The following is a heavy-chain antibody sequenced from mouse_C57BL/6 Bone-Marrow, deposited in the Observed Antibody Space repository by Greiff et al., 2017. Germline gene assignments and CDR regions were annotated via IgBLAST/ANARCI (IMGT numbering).Heavy chain of an antibody. Sequence: QVQLQQPGAELVMPGASVKLSCKASGYTFTSYWMHWVKQRPGQGLEWIGEIDPSDSYTNYNQKFKGKSPLTVDKSSSTAYMQLSSLTSEDSAVYYCARTPGLRLDYWGQGTTLTVSS. CDR2: IDPSDSYT. J-gene: IGHJ2*01. CDR1: GYTFTSYW. V-gene: IGHV1-69*01. CDR3: ARTPGLRLDY. D-gene: IGHD2-4*01.